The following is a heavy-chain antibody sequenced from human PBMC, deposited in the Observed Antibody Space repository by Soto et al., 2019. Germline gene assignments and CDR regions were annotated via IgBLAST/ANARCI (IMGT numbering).Heavy chain of an antibody. CDR1: GYSFTSYW. J-gene: IGHJ3*02. V-gene: IGHV5-51*01. Sequence: PGESLKISCKGSGYSFTSYWIGWVRQMPGKGLEWMGIIYPGDSDTRYSPSFQGQVTISADKSISTAYLQWSSLKASDTAMYYCARSPRRITMIVVVPGAFDIWGQGTMVTVSS. CDR3: ARSPRRITMIVVVPGAFDI. CDR2: IYPGDSDT. D-gene: IGHD3-22*01.